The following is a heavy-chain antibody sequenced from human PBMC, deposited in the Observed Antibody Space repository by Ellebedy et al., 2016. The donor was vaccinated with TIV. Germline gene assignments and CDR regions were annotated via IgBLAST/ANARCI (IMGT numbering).Heavy chain of an antibody. Sequence: GSLRLSXAVSGGSISSSNWWSWVRQPPGKGLEWIGEIYHSGSTNYNPSLTSRVTISVDKSKNQFSLKLSSVTAADTAVYYCARDDVVVVTAIRDYYYYYGMDVWGQGTTVTVSS. CDR3: ARDDVVVVTAIRDYYYYYGMDV. CDR1: GGSISSSNW. CDR2: IYHSGST. D-gene: IGHD2-21*02. V-gene: IGHV4-4*02. J-gene: IGHJ6*02.